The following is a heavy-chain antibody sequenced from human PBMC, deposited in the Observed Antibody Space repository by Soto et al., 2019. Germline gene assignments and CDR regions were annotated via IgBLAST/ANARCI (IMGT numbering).Heavy chain of an antibody. Sequence: QVQLVQSGAEVKKPGASVKVSCKASGYTFTSYGISWVRQAPGQGLEWMGWISAYNGNTNYAQKLQGRATMTTDTSPRTAYMDLRSLRSDDTAVYYCAGEVVPAAPPSRDWDWFDPWGQGTLVTVSS. CDR2: ISAYNGNT. D-gene: IGHD2-2*01. CDR3: AGEVVPAAPPSRDWDWFDP. J-gene: IGHJ5*02. CDR1: GYTFTSYG. V-gene: IGHV1-18*01.